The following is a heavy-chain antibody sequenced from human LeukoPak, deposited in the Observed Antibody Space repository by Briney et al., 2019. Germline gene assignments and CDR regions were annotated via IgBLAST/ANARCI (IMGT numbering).Heavy chain of an antibody. CDR1: GFTFSSYS. CDR3: ARGLSSSWPFDY. V-gene: IGHV3-21*01. Sequence: PGGSLRLSCAASGFTFSSYSFNWVRQVPGKGLEWVSSITTTFYTYYTDSVKGRFTISRDNAKNSLYLQMFSLRAEDTAVYYCARGLSSSWPFDYWGQGTLVTVSS. D-gene: IGHD6-13*01. J-gene: IGHJ4*02. CDR2: ITTTFYT.